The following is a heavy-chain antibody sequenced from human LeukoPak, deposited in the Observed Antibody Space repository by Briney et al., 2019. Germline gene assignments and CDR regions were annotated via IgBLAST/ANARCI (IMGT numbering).Heavy chain of an antibody. V-gene: IGHV4-4*02. J-gene: IGHJ4*02. CDR1: GGSISSSNW. CDR3: ARGAQVVVVAAPSFDY. CDR2: IYHSGST. D-gene: IGHD2-15*01. Sequence: SGTLSLTCAVSGGSISSSNWWSWVRQPPGKGLEWIGEIYHSGSTNYNPSLKSRVTISVDTSKNQFSLKLSSVTAADTAVYYCARGAQVVVVAAPSFDYWGQGTLVTVSS.